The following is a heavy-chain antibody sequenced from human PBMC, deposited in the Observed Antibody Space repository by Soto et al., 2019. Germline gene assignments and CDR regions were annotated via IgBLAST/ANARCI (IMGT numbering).Heavy chain of an antibody. Sequence: SVKVSCKVSGGSFTSYGFSWVRQAPGQGLEWMGGTIPIFGTPNYAQRFQDRVTIIADKSTSTVYMEFNSLTYEDTAVYYCEAHSGSYVLDYWGRGTPVTVSS. J-gene: IGHJ4*02. CDR3: EAHSGSYVLDY. V-gene: IGHV1-69*06. D-gene: IGHD3-16*01. CDR1: GGSFTSYG. CDR2: TIPIFGTP.